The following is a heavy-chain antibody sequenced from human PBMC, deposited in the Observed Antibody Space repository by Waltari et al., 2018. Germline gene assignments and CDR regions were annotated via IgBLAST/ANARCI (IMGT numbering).Heavy chain of an antibody. CDR1: GVSISRSNYY. D-gene: IGHD3-3*01. J-gene: IGHJ3*01. CDR3: ARRENYNFWRDSFDV. CDR2: ISESGST. Sequence: QQHLQESGPGLVKPSETLSLTCTVSGVSISRSNYYWGWIRQPPGKGLGWIGQISESGSTSYNPSLKSRGTISVDTSRNQISLNLYSVTAADAAVYYCARRENYNFWRDSFDVWGQGTVVTVSS. V-gene: IGHV4-39*07.